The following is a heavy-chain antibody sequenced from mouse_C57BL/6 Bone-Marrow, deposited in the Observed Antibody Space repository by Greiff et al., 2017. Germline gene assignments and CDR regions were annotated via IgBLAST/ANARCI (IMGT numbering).Heavy chain of an antibody. CDR2: IHPNSGST. CDR1: GSTFTSYW. CDR3: ARRIYYDLDAMDY. V-gene: IGHV1-64*01. D-gene: IGHD2-4*01. Sequence: VQLQQPGAELVKPGASVKLSCKASGSTFTSYWMHWVKQRPGQGLEWIGMIHPNSGSTNYNEKFKSKATLTVDKSSSTAYMQLSSLTSEDSAVYYCARRIYYDLDAMDYWGQGTSVTVSS. J-gene: IGHJ4*01.